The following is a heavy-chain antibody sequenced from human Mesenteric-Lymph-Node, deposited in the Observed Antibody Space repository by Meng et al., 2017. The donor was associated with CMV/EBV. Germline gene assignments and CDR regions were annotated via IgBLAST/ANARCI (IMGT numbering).Heavy chain of an antibody. V-gene: IGHV3-9*01. CDR1: GFTFVDYA. CDR3: AKDSGEGYCSSTSCYRAFDY. CDR2: ISWISGSI. J-gene: IGHJ4*02. Sequence: GGSLRLSCAASGFTFVDYAMHWVRQAPGKGLEWVSGISWISGSIAYADSVTGRFTISRDNAKNSLYLQMNSLRAEDTALYYCAKDSGEGYCSSTSCYRAFDYWGQGTLVTVSS. D-gene: IGHD2-2*01.